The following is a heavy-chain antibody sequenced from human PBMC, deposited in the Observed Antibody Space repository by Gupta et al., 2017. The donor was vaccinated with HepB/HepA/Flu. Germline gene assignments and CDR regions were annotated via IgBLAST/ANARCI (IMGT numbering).Heavy chain of an antibody. CDR1: GDSTNNHY. Sequence: QVQLQESGPGLVKPAETLSVTCSVSGDSTNNHYWFWIRQPPGKGLEWIGYIYDSGTTFYNPSLRSRVTISIGTSKNQLSLKLSSVAAADTAVYYCARAKTVYYYYYMDVWGKGTTVTVSS. V-gene: IGHV4-59*11. CDR2: IYDSGTT. J-gene: IGHJ6*03. D-gene: IGHD4-11*01. CDR3: ARAKTVYYYYYMDV.